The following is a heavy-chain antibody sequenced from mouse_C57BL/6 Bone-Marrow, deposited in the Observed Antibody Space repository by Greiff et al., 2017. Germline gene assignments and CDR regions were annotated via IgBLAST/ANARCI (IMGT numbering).Heavy chain of an antibody. J-gene: IGHJ4*01. CDR1: GYTFTSYG. D-gene: IGHD6-1*01. CDR2: IYPSSGTT. V-gene: IGHV1-81*01. Sequence: QVQLKESGAELARPGASVKLSCKASGYTFTSYGISWVKQRTGQGLEWIGEIYPSSGTTYYNEKFKGKATLTADKSSSPAYMELRSLTSEDSAVYVCARRTGSSGAMDYWGQGTSVTVSS. CDR3: ARRTGSSGAMDY.